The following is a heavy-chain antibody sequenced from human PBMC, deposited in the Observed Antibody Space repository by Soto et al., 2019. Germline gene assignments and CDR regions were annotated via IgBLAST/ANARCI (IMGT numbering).Heavy chain of an antibody. J-gene: IGHJ4*02. D-gene: IGHD2-21*01. CDR2: IKSDGSST. CDR3: AIGGGDYNYFDH. V-gene: IGHV3-74*01. Sequence: EVQLLESGGGLVQPGGSLRLSCAASGFLFRTYWMFWVRRVPRQGLLWVSRIKSDGSSTSYADSVKGRFTISRDNTKNTLYLQMTSLRAEDTAVYYCAIGGGDYNYFDHWGQGILVTVSS. CDR1: GFLFRTYW.